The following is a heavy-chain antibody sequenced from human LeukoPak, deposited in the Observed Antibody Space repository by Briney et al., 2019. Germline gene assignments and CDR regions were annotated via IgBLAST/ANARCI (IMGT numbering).Heavy chain of an antibody. J-gene: IGHJ4*02. Sequence: ASVKVSCKASGYTFTGYYMHWVRQAPGQGLEWMGWINLNSGGTNYAQKFQGRVTMTRDTSISTAYMELSRLRSDDTAVYYCARADYYYDSSGYYYGYWGQGTLVTVSS. V-gene: IGHV1-2*02. CDR1: GYTFTGYY. CDR3: ARADYYYDSSGYYYGY. CDR2: INLNSGGT. D-gene: IGHD3-22*01.